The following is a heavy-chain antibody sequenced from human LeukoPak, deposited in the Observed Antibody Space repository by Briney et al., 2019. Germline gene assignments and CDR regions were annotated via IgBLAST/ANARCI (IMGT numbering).Heavy chain of an antibody. CDR1: AFAFSTYT. CDR2: ISSTSSYI. CDR3: ARVRSAYDSLDY. D-gene: IGHD5-12*01. J-gene: IGHJ4*02. V-gene: IGHV3-21*01. Sequence: PGGSLRLSCAASAFAFSTYTLSWVRQAPGKGLEWVSSISSTSSYIYYADSVKGRFTISRDNARNSLYMRLNSLRAEDTAVYYCARVRSAYDSLDYWGQETLVTVSS.